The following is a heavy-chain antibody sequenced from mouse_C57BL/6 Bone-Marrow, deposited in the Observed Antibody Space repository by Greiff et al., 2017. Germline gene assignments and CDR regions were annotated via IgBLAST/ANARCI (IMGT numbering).Heavy chain of an antibody. V-gene: IGHV5-17*01. CDR2: ISSGSSTI. CDR1: GFTFSDYG. J-gene: IGHJ3*01. Sequence: DVMLVESGGGLVKPGGSLKLSCAASGFTFSDYGMHWVRQAPEKGLEWVAYISSGSSTIYYADTVKGRFTISRDNAKNTLFLQMTSLRSEDTAMYYCASSTTAYWGQGTLVTVSA. D-gene: IGHD1-1*01. CDR3: ASSTTAY.